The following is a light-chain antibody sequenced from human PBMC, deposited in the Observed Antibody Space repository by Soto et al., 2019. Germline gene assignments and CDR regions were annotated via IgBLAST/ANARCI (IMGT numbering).Light chain of an antibody. Sequence: QLVLTQSSSASASLGSSVKLTCTLSSGHSSYIIAWHQQQPGKAPRYLMKLEGSGSYNKGSGVPDRFSGSSSGAERYLVISSLQSEDEADYYCQTWDTGIVVFGGGTKLTVL. CDR3: QTWDTGIVV. J-gene: IGLJ2*01. V-gene: IGLV4-60*03. CDR1: SGHSSYI. CDR2: LEGSGSY.